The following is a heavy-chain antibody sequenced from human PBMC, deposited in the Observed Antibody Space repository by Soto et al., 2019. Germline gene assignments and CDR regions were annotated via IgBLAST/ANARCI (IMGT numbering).Heavy chain of an antibody. CDR3: ARHHDYMDV. CDR2: MYYSGST. CDR1: GGSISSYY. J-gene: IGHJ6*03. Sequence: SETLSLTCTVSGGSISSYYWSWIRQPPGKGLEWIGYMYYSGSTNYNPSLKSRVTISIDTSKNQFSLKLSSVTAADTAVYYCARHHDYMDVWGKGTPVTVSS. V-gene: IGHV4-59*08.